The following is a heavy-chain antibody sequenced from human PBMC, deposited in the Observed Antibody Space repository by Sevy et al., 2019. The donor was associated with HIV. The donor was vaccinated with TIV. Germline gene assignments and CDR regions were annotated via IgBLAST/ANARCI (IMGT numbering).Heavy chain of an antibody. Sequence: SETLSLTCAVSGYSISSGYYWGWIRQPPGKGLEWIGSIYHSGSTYYNPSLKSRVTISVDTSKNQFSLRLSSVTAADTAVYYCARYRITIFGVVIIDPEDYGMDVWGQGTTVTVSS. CDR3: ARYRITIFGVVIIDPEDYGMDV. V-gene: IGHV4-38-2*01. CDR2: IYHSGST. J-gene: IGHJ6*02. D-gene: IGHD3-3*01. CDR1: GYSISSGYY.